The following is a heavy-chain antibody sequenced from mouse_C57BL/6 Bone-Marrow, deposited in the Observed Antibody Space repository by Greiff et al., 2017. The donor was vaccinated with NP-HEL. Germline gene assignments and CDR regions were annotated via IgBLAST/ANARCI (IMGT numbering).Heavy chain of an antibody. J-gene: IGHJ4*01. CDR1: GYSITSGYY. Sequence: VQLQQSGPGLVKPSQSLSLTCSVTGYSITSGYYWNWIRQFPGNNQEWMGYISYDGSNNYNPSLKNRISITRDTSKNQFFLKLNSVTTEDTATYYCARDWTTVVPMRYWGQGTSVTVSS. CDR2: ISYDGSN. CDR3: ARDWTTVVPMRY. D-gene: IGHD1-1*01. V-gene: IGHV3-6*01.